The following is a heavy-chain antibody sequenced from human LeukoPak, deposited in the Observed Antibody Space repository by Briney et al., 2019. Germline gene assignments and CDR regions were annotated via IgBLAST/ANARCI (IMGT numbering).Heavy chain of an antibody. CDR1: GGSISSSSYY. Sequence: SETLSLTCTVSGGSISSSSYYWGWIRQPPGKGLEWIGSIYYSGITYHNPSLKSRVTISVDTSNNQFSLKMSSVTAADTAVYFCARHQEGMVRGVLYYMDVWGKGTTVIISS. D-gene: IGHD3-10*01. CDR2: IYYSGIT. J-gene: IGHJ6*03. CDR3: ARHQEGMVRGVLYYMDV. V-gene: IGHV4-39*01.